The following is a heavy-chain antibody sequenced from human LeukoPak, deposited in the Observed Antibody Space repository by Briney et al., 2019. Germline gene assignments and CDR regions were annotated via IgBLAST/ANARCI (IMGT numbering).Heavy chain of an antibody. Sequence: PGGSLRLSCAASGFTFSSHAMSWVRQAPGKGLEWVSAISSSSDHIYYADSVQGRFTISRDNSKNTLYLQMNSLRAEDTALYYCANFVDTSMGGNDYWGQGTLVTVPS. D-gene: IGHD5-18*01. V-gene: IGHV3-23*01. CDR2: ISSSSDHI. CDR1: GFTFSSHA. J-gene: IGHJ4*02. CDR3: ANFVDTSMGGNDY.